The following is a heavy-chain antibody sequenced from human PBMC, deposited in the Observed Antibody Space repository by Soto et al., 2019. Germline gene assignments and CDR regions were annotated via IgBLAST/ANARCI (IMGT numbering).Heavy chain of an antibody. CDR1: GFSLTTGGLG. J-gene: IGHJ6*02. D-gene: IGHD3-3*01. Sequence: QITLKESGPTLVKPTQTLTLTCTFSGFSLTTGGLGVGWIRQPPGKALEWLGVIYWNDDRRYNPSLRNRLTPTKDTSKNQVFLTMTNMDPVDTATYYCGHRRESFDYSGLDVWGQGTTVTVSS. V-gene: IGHV2-5*01. CDR2: IYWNDDR. CDR3: GHRRESFDYSGLDV.